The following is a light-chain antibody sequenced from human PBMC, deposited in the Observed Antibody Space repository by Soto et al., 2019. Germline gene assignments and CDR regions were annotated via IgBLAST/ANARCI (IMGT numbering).Light chain of an antibody. V-gene: IGKV1-39*01. CDR3: QQSYSMPRT. Sequence: DIQMTQSPSSLSASVGDRVTITCRASQSISSYLNWYQQKPGKAPKLLIYAASSLQSGVPSRFSGSGSGTDFTVTISSLKPEDFATYYCQQSYSMPRTFGGGTKVDIK. CDR2: AAS. CDR1: QSISSY. J-gene: IGKJ4*01.